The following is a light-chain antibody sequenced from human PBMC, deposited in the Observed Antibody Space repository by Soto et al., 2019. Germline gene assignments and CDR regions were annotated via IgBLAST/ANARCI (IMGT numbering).Light chain of an antibody. Sequence: QSALTQPASVSGSPGQSITISCTGARTDVDGHDYVSWYQQHPGQAPKLIIFDVHNRPSGVSSRFSGSKSGDTASLTISGLRAEDDGDYYCSSYTASPPFYVFGTGTKPPS. CDR3: SSYTASPPFYV. V-gene: IGLV2-14*03. J-gene: IGLJ1*01. CDR2: DVH. CDR1: RTDVDGHDY.